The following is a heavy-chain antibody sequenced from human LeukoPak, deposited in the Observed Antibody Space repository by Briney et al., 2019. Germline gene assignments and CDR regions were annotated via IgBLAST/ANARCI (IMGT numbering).Heavy chain of an antibody. CDR3: ARDLPVTIFGVVRGPYYYYYMDV. J-gene: IGHJ6*03. Sequence: GSSVKVSCKASGGTFSSYAISWVRQAPGQGLEWMGRIIPILGIANYAQKFQGRVTITADKSTSTAYMELSSLRSEDTAVYYCARDLPVTIFGVVRGPYYYYYMDVWGKGTTVTVSS. CDR1: GGTFSSYA. V-gene: IGHV1-69*04. CDR2: IIPILGIA. D-gene: IGHD3-3*01.